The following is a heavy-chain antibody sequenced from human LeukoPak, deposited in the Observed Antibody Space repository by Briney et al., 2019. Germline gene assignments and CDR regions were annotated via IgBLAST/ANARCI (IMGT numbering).Heavy chain of an antibody. CDR2: IKQDGSEK. D-gene: IGHD1-26*01. V-gene: IGHV3-7*01. J-gene: IGHJ4*02. CDR1: GFTFSSYW. CDR3: ARDQYSVGATRAIFDY. Sequence: GGSLRLSCAASGFTFSSYWMSWVRQAPGKGLEWVANIKQDGSEKYYVDSVKGRFTISRDNAKNSLYLQMNSLRAEDTAVYYCARDQYSVGATRAIFDYWGQGTLATVSS.